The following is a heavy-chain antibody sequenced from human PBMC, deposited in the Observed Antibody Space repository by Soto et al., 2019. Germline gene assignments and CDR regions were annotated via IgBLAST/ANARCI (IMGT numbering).Heavy chain of an antibody. Sequence: VQLVESGGGVVQPGRSLRLSCAASGFTFSSYTMSWVRQAPGKGLEWVSSISGSGGSTFYADSVKGRFTISRDNSKNTLYLQMNGLRADDTAVYYCGKGRPYGNQGAFDSWGQGTLVTVSS. V-gene: IGHV3-23*04. CDR1: GFTFSSYT. CDR3: GKGRPYGNQGAFDS. J-gene: IGHJ4*02. D-gene: IGHD1-1*01. CDR2: ISGSGGST.